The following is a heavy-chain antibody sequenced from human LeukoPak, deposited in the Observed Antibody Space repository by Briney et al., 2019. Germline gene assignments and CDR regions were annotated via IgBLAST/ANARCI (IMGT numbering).Heavy chain of an antibody. CDR2: INYSGGT. CDR1: GGSVSSTTYY. Sequence: SETLSLTCTVSGGSVSSTTYYWSWIRQPPGKGLEWIASINYSGGTYYNPSLKSRVTISVDTSENQFSLKLSSVTAADTAVYYCARYVVYGSGKYYFDYWGQGTLVTVSS. CDR3: ARYVVYGSGKYYFDY. J-gene: IGHJ4*02. V-gene: IGHV4-39*01. D-gene: IGHD3-10*01.